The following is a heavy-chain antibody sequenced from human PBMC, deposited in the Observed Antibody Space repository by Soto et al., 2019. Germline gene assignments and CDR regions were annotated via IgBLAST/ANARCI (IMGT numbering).Heavy chain of an antibody. Sequence: ASVKVSCKASGYTFTGYYMHWVRQAPGQGLEWMGWINPNSGGTNYAQKFQGWVTMTRDTSTSTAYMELRSLRSEDTAVYYCARFSSPLSYYGMDVWGQGTTVTVSS. J-gene: IGHJ6*02. CDR3: ARFSSPLSYYGMDV. CDR2: INPNSGGT. CDR1: GYTFTGYY. D-gene: IGHD6-13*01. V-gene: IGHV1-2*04.